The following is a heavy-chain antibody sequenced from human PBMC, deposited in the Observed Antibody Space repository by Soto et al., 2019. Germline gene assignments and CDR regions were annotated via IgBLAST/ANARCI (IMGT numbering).Heavy chain of an antibody. D-gene: IGHD3-3*01. CDR2: IIPIFGTA. J-gene: IGHJ6*01. CDR3: AIGATVSSEVLRFLESTLPIYGIDV. Sequence: SVKVSCKASGGTFSSYAISWVRQAPGQGLEWMGGIIPIFGTANYAQKFQGRVTITADESTSTAYMELSSLRSEDTAVYYCAIGATVSSEVLRFLESTLPIYGIDVWGQGTTVTVAS. V-gene: IGHV1-69*13. CDR1: GGTFSSYA.